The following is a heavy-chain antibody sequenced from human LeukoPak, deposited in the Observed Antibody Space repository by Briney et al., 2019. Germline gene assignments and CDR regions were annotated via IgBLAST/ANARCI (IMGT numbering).Heavy chain of an antibody. V-gene: IGHV3-23*01. J-gene: IGHJ4*02. CDR1: GFTFSSYG. Sequence: GGTLRLSCAASGFTFSSYGMSWVRQAPGKGLEWVAAIRGSGGSTYYADSVKGRFTISRDNAKNSLYLQMNSLRGEDTAVYYCGRDRGGTSGWSPVGYWGQGTLVTVSS. D-gene: IGHD6-19*01. CDR2: IRGSGGST. CDR3: GRDRGGTSGWSPVGY.